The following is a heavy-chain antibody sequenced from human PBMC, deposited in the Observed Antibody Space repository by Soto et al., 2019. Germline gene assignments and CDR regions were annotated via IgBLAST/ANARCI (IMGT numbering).Heavy chain of an antibody. CDR3: ARDPDDDYSGSYHTPRSLDS. D-gene: IGHD1-26*01. J-gene: IGHJ4*02. CDR1: EFCFSCCG. Sequence: GGSMRLSWASGEFCFSCCGMSWIRQKQGKGLESVSYVSSSSRYIYYADSVKGRFTISRDNAKNSLYLQMNGLRAEDTALYYCARDPDDDYSGSYHTPRSLDSWGQGTQVTVSS. V-gene: IGHV3-21*01. CDR2: VSSSSRYI.